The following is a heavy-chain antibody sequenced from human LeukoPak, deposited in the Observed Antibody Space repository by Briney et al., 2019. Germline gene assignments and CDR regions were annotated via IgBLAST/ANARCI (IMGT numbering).Heavy chain of an antibody. J-gene: IGHJ4*02. D-gene: IGHD1-26*01. CDR1: GFTFSSSG. V-gene: IGHV3-30*03. CDR2: ISYDGSNK. CDR3: ARESYSGSYSPFDY. Sequence: GGSLRLSCAASGFTFSSSGMHWVRQAPGKGLEWVAVISYDGSNKYYADSVKGRFTISRDNSKNTLYLQMNSLRAEDTAVYYCARESYSGSYSPFDYWGQGTLVTVSS.